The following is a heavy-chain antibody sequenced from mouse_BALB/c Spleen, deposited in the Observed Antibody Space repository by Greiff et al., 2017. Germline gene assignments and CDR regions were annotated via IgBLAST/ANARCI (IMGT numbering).Heavy chain of an antibody. V-gene: IGHV1-63*02. J-gene: IGHJ3*01. CDR3: ARRDDYDVAWFAY. Sequence: VQLQESGAELVRPGTSVKISCKASGYTFTNYWLGWVKQRPGHGLEWIGDFYPGGGYTNYNEKFKGKATLTADTSSSTAYMQLSSLTSEDSAVYFCARRDDYDVAWFAYWGQGTLVTVSA. D-gene: IGHD2-4*01. CDR1: GYTFTNYW. CDR2: FYPGGGYT.